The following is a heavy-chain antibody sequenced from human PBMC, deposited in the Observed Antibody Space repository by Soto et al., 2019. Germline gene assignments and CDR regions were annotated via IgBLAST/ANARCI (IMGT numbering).Heavy chain of an antibody. CDR2: IYYSGST. J-gene: IGHJ6*02. Sequence: QVQLQESGPGLVKPSQTLSLTCTVSGGSISSGGYYWSWIRQHPGKGLEWIGYIYYSGSTYYNPSLKSRVTISVDTAKNRFSLKLSSVTAADTAVYYCARDIRKGSGYDPWDYYYGMDVWGQGTTVTVSS. CDR1: GGSISSGGYY. CDR3: ARDIRKGSGYDPWDYYYGMDV. D-gene: IGHD5-12*01. V-gene: IGHV4-31*03.